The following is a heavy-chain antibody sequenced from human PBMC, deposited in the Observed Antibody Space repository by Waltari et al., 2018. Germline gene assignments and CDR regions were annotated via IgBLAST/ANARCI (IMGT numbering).Heavy chain of an antibody. CDR2: ISGSGGST. D-gene: IGHD6-6*01. CDR3: AKSIAARPAGYYYGMDV. Sequence: EVQLLESGGGLVQPGGSLRLSCAASGFTFSSYAMSWVRQAPGKGLEWVSAISGSGGSTYYADSVKGRFTISRDNSKNTLYLQMNSLRAEDTALYYCAKSIAARPAGYYYGMDVWGQGTTVTVSS. V-gene: IGHV3-23*01. CDR1: GFTFSSYA. J-gene: IGHJ6*02.